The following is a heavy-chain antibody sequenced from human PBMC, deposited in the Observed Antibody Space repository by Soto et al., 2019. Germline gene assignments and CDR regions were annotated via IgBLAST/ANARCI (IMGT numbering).Heavy chain of an antibody. V-gene: IGHV3-48*01. CDR2: ISSSSSTI. CDR3: ARDQPDQPNGEYYYYYMDV. CDR1: GFTFSSYS. J-gene: IGHJ6*03. Sequence: GGSLRLSCAASGFTFSSYSMNWVRQAPGKGLEWVSYISSSSSTIYYADSVKGRFTISRDNAKNSLYLQMNSLRAEDTAVYYCARDQPDQPNGEYYYYYMDVWGKGTTVTVSS. D-gene: IGHD3-10*01.